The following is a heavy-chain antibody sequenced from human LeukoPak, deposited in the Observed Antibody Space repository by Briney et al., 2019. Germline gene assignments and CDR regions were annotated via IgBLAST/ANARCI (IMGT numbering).Heavy chain of an antibody. CDR2: LSGTGGKT. D-gene: IGHD3-10*01. CDR3: AKQPTHGVTIKGRYFDY. Sequence: GGSLRLSCAASGFTLSSFAMNWVRQAPGKGLEWVSGLSGTGGKTYYADSVKGRFTISRDNSKNTLYLQMNSLRAEDTAVYYCAKQPTHGVTIKGRYFDYWGQGTLVTVSS. J-gene: IGHJ4*02. CDR1: GFTLSSFA. V-gene: IGHV3-23*01.